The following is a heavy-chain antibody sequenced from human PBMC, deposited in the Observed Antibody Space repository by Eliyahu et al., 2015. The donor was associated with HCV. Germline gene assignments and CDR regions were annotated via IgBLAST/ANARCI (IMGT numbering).Heavy chain of an antibody. CDR2: IHYSGST. CDR1: GGSIXTYY. D-gene: IGHD6-19*01. J-gene: IGHJ5*02. Sequence: QVQLQESGPGLVKPSETLPLTCTVSGGSIXTYYWSWXRQPPGKGLEWIGYIHYSGSTNYNPSLKSRVTISVDTSKNQFSLNLTSVTAADTAMYYCASGGGGIAVTGTGGWFDPWGQGTLVTVSS. V-gene: IGHV4-59*01. CDR3: ASGGGGIAVTGTGGWFDP.